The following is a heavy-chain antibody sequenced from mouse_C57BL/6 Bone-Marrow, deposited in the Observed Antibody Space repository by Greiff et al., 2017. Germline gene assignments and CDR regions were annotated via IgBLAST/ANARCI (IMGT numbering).Heavy chain of an antibody. CDR1: GYTFTSYW. D-gene: IGHD1-1*01. CDR3: ARDYYGSPWYFDV. CDR2: IDPSASYT. V-gene: IGHV1-69*01. J-gene: IGHJ1*03. Sequence: VQLQQPGAELVMPGASVKLSCKASGYTFTSYWMHWVKQRPGQGLEWIGEIDPSASYTNYKQKFKGKSTLAVNKSSSTAYMQLSSLTSEDSAVYYCARDYYGSPWYFDVWGTGTTVTVSS.